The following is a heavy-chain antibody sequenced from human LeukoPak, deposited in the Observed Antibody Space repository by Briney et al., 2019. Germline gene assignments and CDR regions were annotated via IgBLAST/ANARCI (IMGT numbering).Heavy chain of an antibody. J-gene: IGHJ4*02. D-gene: IGHD6-13*01. V-gene: IGHV3-23*01. CDR2: ITGSGAST. CDR3: ANPITAASFLVPVDY. Sequence: GGSLRLSCAASGFTFSTYAMSWVRQAPGKGLEWVSSITGSGASTYYADSVKGRFTISRDNSKNTLYLQMNSLRAEDTAVYYCANPITAASFLVPVDYWGQGTLVTVSS. CDR1: GFTFSTYA.